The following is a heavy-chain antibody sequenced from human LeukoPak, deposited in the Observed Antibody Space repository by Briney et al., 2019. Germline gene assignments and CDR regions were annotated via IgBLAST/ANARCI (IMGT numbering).Heavy chain of an antibody. J-gene: IGHJ4*02. Sequence: SGTLSLTCAVSGGSISSSNWWSWVRQPPGKGLEWIGVIYHSGSTNYNPSLKSRVTISVDKSKNQFSLKLSSVTAADTAVYYCARDIAAAGTGYFDYWGQGTLVTVSS. CDR2: IYHSGST. V-gene: IGHV4-4*02. CDR1: GGSISSSNW. D-gene: IGHD6-13*01. CDR3: ARDIAAAGTGYFDY.